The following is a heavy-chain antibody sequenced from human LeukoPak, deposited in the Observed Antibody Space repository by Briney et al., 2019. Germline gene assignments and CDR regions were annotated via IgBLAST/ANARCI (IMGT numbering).Heavy chain of an antibody. V-gene: IGHV3-21*01. J-gene: IGHJ4*02. Sequence: GGSLRLSCAASEFTFSRYTMNWVRQAPGKGLELVSSISGSSTFIYYSDSARGRYTISRDNAENSLYLLMSRLRVEDTAVYYCARANDYVDYWGQGVLVAVSS. CDR3: ARANDYVDY. CDR1: EFTFSRYT. CDR2: ISGSSTFI.